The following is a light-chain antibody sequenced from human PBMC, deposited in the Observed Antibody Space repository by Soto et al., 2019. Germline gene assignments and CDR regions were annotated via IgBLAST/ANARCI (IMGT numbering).Light chain of an antibody. V-gene: IGLV2-8*01. Sequence: QSALTQPPSASGSPGQSVTISCTGTSSDVGGYNYVSWYQQYPGKAPRLVIYEVTKRPSGVPDRLSGSKSGNTASLTVSGLQAEDEADYYCSSFSGFSTVFGTGTKLTVL. CDR3: SSFSGFSTV. J-gene: IGLJ1*01. CDR1: SSDVGGYNY. CDR2: EVT.